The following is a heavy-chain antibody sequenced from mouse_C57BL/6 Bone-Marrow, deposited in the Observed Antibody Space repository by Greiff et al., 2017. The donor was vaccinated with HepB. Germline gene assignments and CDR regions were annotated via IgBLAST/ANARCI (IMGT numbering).Heavy chain of an antibody. V-gene: IGHV14-4*01. D-gene: IGHD1-1*01. CDR3: IGITTVPLFAY. CDR1: GFNIKDDY. J-gene: IGHJ3*01. CDR2: IDPENGDT. Sequence: VHVKQSGAELVRPGASVKLSCTASGFNIKDDYMHWVKQRPEQGLEWIGWIDPENGDTEYASKFQGKATITADTSSNTAYLQLSSLTSEDTAVYYCIGITTVPLFAYWGQGTLVTVSA.